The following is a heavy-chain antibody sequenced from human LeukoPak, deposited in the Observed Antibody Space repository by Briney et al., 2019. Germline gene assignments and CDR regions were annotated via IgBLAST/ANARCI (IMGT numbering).Heavy chain of an antibody. CDR1: GYTFTNNY. J-gene: IGHJ4*02. CDR2: IYPRDGST. Sequence: ASVKVSCKASGYTFTNNYLHWVRQAPGQGLEWMGMIYPRDGSTSYSQNFQGRVTVTRDTSTTTVHMELRGLRSEDTAVYYCARDQEGFDYWGQGTVVTVSS. V-gene: IGHV1-46*01. CDR3: ARDQEGFDY.